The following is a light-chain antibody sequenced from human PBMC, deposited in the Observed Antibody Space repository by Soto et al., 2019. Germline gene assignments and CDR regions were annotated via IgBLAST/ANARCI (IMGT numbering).Light chain of an antibody. J-gene: IGLJ1*01. Sequence: QSALTQPASVSGSPGQSITISCTGTSSDVGGYNYVSWYQQHPGKAPKLMIYDVSNRPSGVSNRFSGSKSGNTASLTISGLRAEDEADYYCSSYTSSSTLLYVFGTGTKGTVL. V-gene: IGLV2-14*01. CDR1: SSDVGGYNY. CDR3: SSYTSSSTLLYV. CDR2: DVS.